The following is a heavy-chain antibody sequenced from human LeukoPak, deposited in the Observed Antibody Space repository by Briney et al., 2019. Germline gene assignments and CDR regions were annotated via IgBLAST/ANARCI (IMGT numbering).Heavy chain of an antibody. CDR1: GCSISGYS. CDR3: ARLSPIAAAGAYSYHSLDI. CDR2: IHYTGST. V-gene: IGHV4-59*08. Sequence: SETLSLTCTVSGCSISGYSRSWIRRPPGEGLEWIGRIHYTGSTDYNPSLKSRVTLSFDTSKNQFSLKVTSVTAADTAVYYCARLSPIAAAGAYSYHSLDIWSQGTTVTVSS. J-gene: IGHJ6*02. D-gene: IGHD6-13*01.